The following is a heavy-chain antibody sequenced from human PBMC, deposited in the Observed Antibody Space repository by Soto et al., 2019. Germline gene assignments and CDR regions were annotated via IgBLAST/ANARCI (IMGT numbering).Heavy chain of an antibody. Sequence: EVQLLESGGGLVQPGGSLRLSCAASGFTFSSYAMSWVRQAPGKGLEWVSGISGSGGSTYYADSVKGRFTISRDKSKNTLDLQMNRRRVEETAVYCCAQDGGCSYGPVAYWGQGTLVTVSS. CDR3: AQDGGCSYGPVAY. CDR1: GFTFSSYA. V-gene: IGHV3-23*01. CDR2: ISGSGGST. J-gene: IGHJ4*02. D-gene: IGHD5-18*01.